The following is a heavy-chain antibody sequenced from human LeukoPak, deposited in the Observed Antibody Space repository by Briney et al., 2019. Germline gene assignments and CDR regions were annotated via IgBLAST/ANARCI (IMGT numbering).Heavy chain of an antibody. D-gene: IGHD4-17*01. J-gene: IGHJ4*02. V-gene: IGHV3-30*02. CDR3: ANVAFGDYYFDY. Sequence: PGGSLRLSCAASGFTFSSYGMHWVRQAPGKGREWVAFIRYDGSNKYYADSVKGRFTISRDNSKNTLYLQMNSLRAEDTAVYYCANVAFGDYYFDYWGQGTLVTVSS. CDR1: GFTFSSYG. CDR2: IRYDGSNK.